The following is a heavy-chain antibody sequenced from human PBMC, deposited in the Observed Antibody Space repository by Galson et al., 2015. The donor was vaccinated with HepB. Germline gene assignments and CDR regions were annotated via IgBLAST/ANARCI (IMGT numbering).Heavy chain of an antibody. D-gene: IGHD3-10*01. CDR1: GFTFSSYA. J-gene: IGHJ4*02. CDR2: ISGSGGST. V-gene: IGHV3-23*01. Sequence: SLRLCCAASGFTFSSYAMDWVRQAPGKGLEWVSVISGSGGSTNYADSVKGRFTISRDNSKNTLYLQMNSLRAEDTAIYYCAKRILNYYFDYWGQGTLVTVSS. CDR3: AKRILNYYFDY.